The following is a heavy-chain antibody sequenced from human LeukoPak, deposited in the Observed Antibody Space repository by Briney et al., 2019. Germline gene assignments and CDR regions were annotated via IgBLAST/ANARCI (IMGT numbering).Heavy chain of an antibody. D-gene: IGHD3-22*01. V-gene: IGHV1-69*13. J-gene: IGHJ6*02. Sequence: GASVKVSCKASGGTFSSYAISWVRQAPGQGLEWMGGIIPIFGTANYAQKFQGRVTITADESTSTAHMELSSLRSDDTAVYYCARDLPYYYDSSGYYYEYYYGMDVWGQGTTVTVSS. CDR3: ARDLPYYYDSSGYYYEYYYGMDV. CDR2: IIPIFGTA. CDR1: GGTFSSYA.